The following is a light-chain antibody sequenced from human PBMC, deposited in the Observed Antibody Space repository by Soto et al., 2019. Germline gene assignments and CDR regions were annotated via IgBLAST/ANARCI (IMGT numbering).Light chain of an antibody. CDR2: QNN. Sequence: SYELTQPPSVSVSPGQTASITCSGDRLGENGASWYQQAPGQPPVLVIYQNNKRPSGIPERFSGSNSVNTATLTISGTQGMDEADYYCQAWDSSTVVFGRGTKLTVL. J-gene: IGLJ2*01. CDR1: RLGENG. CDR3: QAWDSSTVV. V-gene: IGLV3-1*01.